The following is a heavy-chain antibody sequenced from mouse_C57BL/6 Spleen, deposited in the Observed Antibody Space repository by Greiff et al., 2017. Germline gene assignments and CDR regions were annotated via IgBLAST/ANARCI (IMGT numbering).Heavy chain of an antibody. Sequence: DVHLVESGGGLVQPGGSLKLSCAASGFTFSDYYMYWVRQTPEKRLEWVAYISNGGGSTYYPDTVKGRFTISRDNAKNTLYLQMSRLKSEDTAMYYCARRNGYDSYYLDYWGQGTTLTVSS. CDR3: ARRNGYDSYYLDY. D-gene: IGHD2-2*01. CDR2: ISNGGGST. V-gene: IGHV5-12*01. CDR1: GFTFSDYY. J-gene: IGHJ2*01.